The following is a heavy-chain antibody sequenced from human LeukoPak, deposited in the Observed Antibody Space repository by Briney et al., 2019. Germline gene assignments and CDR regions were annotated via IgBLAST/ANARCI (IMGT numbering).Heavy chain of an antibody. V-gene: IGHV5-51*01. CDR2: IYPGDSDT. Sequence: GESLKISCKGSGYSFTNYWIGWVRQMPGKGLEWMGIIYPGDSDTRYSPSFQGQVTISAVKSISTAYLQWSSLKASDTAMYYCARRGIAAAGTADWFDPWGQGTLVTVSS. J-gene: IGHJ5*02. D-gene: IGHD6-13*01. CDR1: GYSFTNYW. CDR3: ARRGIAAAGTADWFDP.